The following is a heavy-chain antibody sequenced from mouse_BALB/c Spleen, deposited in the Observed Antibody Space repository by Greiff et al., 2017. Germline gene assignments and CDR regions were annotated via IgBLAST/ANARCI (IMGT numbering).Heavy chain of an antibody. CDR3: ARELDSSGPFAY. D-gene: IGHD3-2*01. CDR2: IFPGSGNT. Sequence: IQLQQSGPELVKPGASVKISCKASGYSFTSYYIHWVKQRPGQGLEWIGWIFPGSGNTKYNEKFKGKATLTADTSSSTAYMQLSSLTSEDSAVYFCARELDSSGPFAYWGQGTLVTVSA. V-gene: IGHV1-66*01. CDR1: GYSFTSYY. J-gene: IGHJ3*01.